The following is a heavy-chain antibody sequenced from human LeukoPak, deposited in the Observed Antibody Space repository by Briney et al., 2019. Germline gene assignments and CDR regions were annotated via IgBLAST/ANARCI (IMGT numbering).Heavy chain of an antibody. CDR1: GGSFSGYY. CDR3: ARARPPTPFDY. J-gene: IGHJ4*02. V-gene: IGHV4-34*01. CDR2: INHSGST. Sequence: PSETLSLTCAVYGGSFSGYYWSWIRQPPGKGLEWIGEINHSGSTNYNPSLKSRVTISVDTSKNQFSLKLSSLTAADTAVYYCARARPPTPFDYWGQGTLVTVSS.